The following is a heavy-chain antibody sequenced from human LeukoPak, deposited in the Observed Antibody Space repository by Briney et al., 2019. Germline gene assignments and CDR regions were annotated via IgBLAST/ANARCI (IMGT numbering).Heavy chain of an antibody. CDR2: ISGNSGSI. CDR1: GFTFDDYA. CDR3: AKDLCAVTTGCAFDI. J-gene: IGHJ3*02. V-gene: IGHV3-9*03. Sequence: GRSLRLSCAASGFTFDDYAMHWVRQAPGKGLEWVSGISGNSGSIGYADSVKGRFTISRDNAKNSLYLQMNSLRAEDMALYYCAKDLCAVTTGCAFDIWGQGTMVTVSS. D-gene: IGHD4-17*01.